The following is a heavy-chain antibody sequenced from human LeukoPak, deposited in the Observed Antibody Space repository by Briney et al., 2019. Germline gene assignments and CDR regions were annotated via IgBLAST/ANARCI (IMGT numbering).Heavy chain of an antibody. J-gene: IGHJ4*02. CDR1: GFTFDDYA. CDR2: ISWNSGSI. Sequence: GGSLRLSCAASGFTFDDYAMHWVRQAPGKGLEWVSGISWNSGSIGYADSVKGRFTISRDNAKNSLYLQMNSLRAEDMALYYCAKDGSWSEGGYYSDYWGQGTLVTVSS. CDR3: AKDGSWSEGGYYSDY. D-gene: IGHD6-13*01. V-gene: IGHV3-9*03.